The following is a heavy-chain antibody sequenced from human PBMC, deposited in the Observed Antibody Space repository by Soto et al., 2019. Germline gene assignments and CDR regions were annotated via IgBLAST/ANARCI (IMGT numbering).Heavy chain of an antibody. CDR3: AKDLRRKTDNWFDH. V-gene: IGHV3-23*01. Sequence: PXGSLKLSCSASGFTFSSYAMSWVRQAPGKGLEWVSAISGSGGSTYYADSVKGRFTISRDNSKNTLYLQMNSLRAEDTAVYYCAKDLRRKTDNWFDHWGQGTLVTVSS. D-gene: IGHD3-10*01. J-gene: IGHJ5*02. CDR2: ISGSGGST. CDR1: GFTFSSYA.